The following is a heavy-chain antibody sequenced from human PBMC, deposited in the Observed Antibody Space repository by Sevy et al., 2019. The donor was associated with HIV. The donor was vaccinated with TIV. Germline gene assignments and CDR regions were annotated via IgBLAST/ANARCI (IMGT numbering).Heavy chain of an antibody. CDR1: GFTFSSYG. Sequence: GGSLRLSCAVSGFTFSSYGMHWVRQTPGKGLDWVAVVWYDGSDKYYADSVKGRFTISRDNSKNTLYLQMNSLRAEDTAVYYCARLPGGFGISDVGSGSLDIWGQGTMVTVSS. CDR3: ARLPGGFGISDVGSGSLDI. CDR2: VWYDGSDK. D-gene: IGHD1-26*01. V-gene: IGHV3-33*03. J-gene: IGHJ3*02.